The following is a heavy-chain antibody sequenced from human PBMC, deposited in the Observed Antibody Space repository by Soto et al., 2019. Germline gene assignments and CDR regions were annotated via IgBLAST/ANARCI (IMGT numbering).Heavy chain of an antibody. D-gene: IGHD1-1*01. J-gene: IGHJ4*02. CDR3: AKAARTTTLYNFDF. CDR1: GFTFSTFG. Sequence: GGSLRLSCAASGFTFSTFGMNWVRQAPGKGLEWVSVISDSGGTTFHADSVKGRFTTSRDNSKNTLYLQMNSLRPEDTAVYYCAKAARTTTLYNFDFWGQGTLVTVSS. CDR2: ISDSGGTT. V-gene: IGHV3-23*01.